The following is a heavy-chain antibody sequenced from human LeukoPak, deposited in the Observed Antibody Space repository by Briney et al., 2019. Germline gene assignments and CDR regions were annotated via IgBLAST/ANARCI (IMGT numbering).Heavy chain of an antibody. Sequence: PGGSLRLSCAASGFTFSNYGIHWVRQAPGKGLERVTFIRYDGSSKYYADSVKGRFTISRDNSKNTLFLHMNSLRTEDTAVYYCARGPMGNYVQHFDYWGQGTLVTVSS. J-gene: IGHJ4*02. CDR3: ARGPMGNYVQHFDY. V-gene: IGHV3-30*02. D-gene: IGHD1-7*01. CDR2: IRYDGSSK. CDR1: GFTFSNYG.